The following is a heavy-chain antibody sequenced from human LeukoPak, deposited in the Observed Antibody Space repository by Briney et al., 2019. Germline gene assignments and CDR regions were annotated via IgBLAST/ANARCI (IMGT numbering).Heavy chain of an antibody. D-gene: IGHD6-6*01. Sequence: GASVKVSCKVSGYTFTNYWLHWVRQAPGDGLDWIGVFYPTNGGTNYAQKFQGRVSMTGDTSISTAYMELTRLTSDDTAVYYCVRARPHNWFDPWGQGTLVTVS. V-gene: IGHV1-2*02. CDR2: FYPTNGGT. CDR1: GYTFTNYW. CDR3: VRARPHNWFDP. J-gene: IGHJ5*02.